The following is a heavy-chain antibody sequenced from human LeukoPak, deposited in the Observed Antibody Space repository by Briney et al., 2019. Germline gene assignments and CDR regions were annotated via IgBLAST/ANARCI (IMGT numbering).Heavy chain of an antibody. Sequence: SETLSLTCAVYGGSFSGYYWSWIRQPPGKGLEWIGEINHSGSTNYNPSLKSRVTISVDTSKNQFSLKLSSVTAADTAVYYCARDRHYDSSGLGDRGQGTLVTVSS. V-gene: IGHV4-34*01. D-gene: IGHD3-22*01. CDR3: ARDRHYDSSGLGD. CDR2: INHSGST. J-gene: IGHJ4*02. CDR1: GGSFSGYY.